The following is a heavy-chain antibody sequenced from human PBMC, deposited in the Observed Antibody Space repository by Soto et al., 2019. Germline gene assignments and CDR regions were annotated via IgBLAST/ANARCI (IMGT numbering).Heavy chain of an antibody. V-gene: IGHV4-31*03. D-gene: IGHD3-9*01. CDR3: ARQSESTGYFYGWFDP. J-gene: IGHJ5*02. Sequence: SETLSLTCTVSGGSINSRGYYWTWIRQHPGKGLEWIGNIYYSGSIHFNPSLKSRLTMLVDTSENQFSLKLTPVTAADTAVYYCARQSESTGYFYGWFDPWGQGTLVTVSS. CDR2: IYYSGSI. CDR1: GGSINSRGYY.